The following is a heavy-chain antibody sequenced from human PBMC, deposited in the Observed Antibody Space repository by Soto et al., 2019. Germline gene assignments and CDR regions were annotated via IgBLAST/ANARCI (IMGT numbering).Heavy chain of an antibody. Sequence: SETLSLTCAVYGGSFSGYYWSWIRQPPGQGLEWIGEINHSGSTSYNPSLKSRVTISVDTSKNQFSLKLNSVTAADTSMYYCARGHCSGGGCYRRFDPWGQGTLVTVSS. V-gene: IGHV4-34*01. J-gene: IGHJ5*02. CDR2: INHSGST. D-gene: IGHD2-15*01. CDR1: GGSFSGYY. CDR3: ARGHCSGGGCYRRFDP.